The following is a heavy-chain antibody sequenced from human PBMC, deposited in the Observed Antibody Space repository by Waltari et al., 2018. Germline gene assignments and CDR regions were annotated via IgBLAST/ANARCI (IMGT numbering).Heavy chain of an antibody. V-gene: IGHV3-21*01. CDR3: ARGRYSSDWYYFDY. D-gene: IGHD6-13*01. CDR2: ISSGNTYL. J-gene: IGHJ4*02. CDR1: GFTFTSFG. Sequence: EVQLVESGGGLVKPGGSLRLSWAASGFTFTSFGMNWVRQAPGRRLEWLSSISSGNTYLYYADSVRGRFTISRDNAKNSLYLQLNSLRADDTAVYYCARGRYSSDWYYFDYWGQGTLVSVSS.